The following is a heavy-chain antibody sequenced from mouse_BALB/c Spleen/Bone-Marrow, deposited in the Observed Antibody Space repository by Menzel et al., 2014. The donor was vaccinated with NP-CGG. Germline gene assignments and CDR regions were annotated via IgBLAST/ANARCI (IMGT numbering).Heavy chain of an antibody. Sequence: QVQLKESGPQLVRPGASVKISCKASGYSFTSYWMHWVKPRPGQGLEWIGMIDPSDSETRLDQKFKDKATLTVDKSSSTAYMQLSSPTSEDSAVYYCASPSDGNPFAYWGQGTLVTVSA. J-gene: IGHJ3*01. CDR2: IDPSDSET. V-gene: IGHV1S126*01. CDR1: GYSFTSYW. D-gene: IGHD2-1*01. CDR3: ASPSDGNPFAY.